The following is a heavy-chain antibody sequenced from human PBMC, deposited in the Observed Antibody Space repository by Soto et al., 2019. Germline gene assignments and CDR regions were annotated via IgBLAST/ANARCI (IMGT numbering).Heavy chain of an antibody. D-gene: IGHD4-17*01. CDR1: GYTFTSYY. J-gene: IGHJ4*02. V-gene: IGHV1-18*04. CDR3: ARVKMHGDYFNY. CDR2: ISAYNGNT. Sequence: ASVKVSCSASGYTFTSYYMHLVRQAPGQGLEWMGWISAYNGNTNYAQKLQGRVTMTTDTSTSTAYMELRSLRSDDTAVYYCARVKMHGDYFNYWGQGTLVTVSS.